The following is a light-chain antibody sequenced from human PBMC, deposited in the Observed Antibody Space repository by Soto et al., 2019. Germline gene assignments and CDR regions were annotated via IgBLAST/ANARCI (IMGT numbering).Light chain of an antibody. J-gene: IGKJ5*01. CDR3: QQYNNWPPIT. Sequence: EIVMTQSPATLSVSPGERATLSCRASQNVGSNLAWYQQKPGRAPRLLIYDTSTRATGIPARFSGSGSGTEFTLTISSLQSEDFAVYYCQQYNNWPPITFGQGTRLEIK. V-gene: IGKV3-15*01. CDR1: QNVGSN. CDR2: DTS.